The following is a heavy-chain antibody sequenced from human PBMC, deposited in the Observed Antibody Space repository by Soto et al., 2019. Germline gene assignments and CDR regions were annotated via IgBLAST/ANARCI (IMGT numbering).Heavy chain of an antibody. CDR3: ARAGGYSSGWYGVNYYGMDV. CDR2: INHSGGT. Sequence: SETLSLTCAVYGGSFSGYYWSWIRQPPGKGLEWIGEINHSGGTNYNPSLKSRVTISVDTSKNQFSLKLSSVTAADTAVYYCARAGGYSSGWYGVNYYGMDVWGQGTTVTVSS. CDR1: GGSFSGYY. V-gene: IGHV4-34*01. D-gene: IGHD6-19*01. J-gene: IGHJ6*02.